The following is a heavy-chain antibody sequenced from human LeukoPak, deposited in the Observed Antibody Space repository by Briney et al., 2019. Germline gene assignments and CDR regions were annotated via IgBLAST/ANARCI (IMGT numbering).Heavy chain of an antibody. D-gene: IGHD5-12*01. CDR2: ISAYNGNT. CDR3: ARGEPHSNPGRGYSGYDFDY. CDR1: GYTFTSYG. J-gene: IGHJ4*02. V-gene: IGHV1-18*01. Sequence: ASVKVSCKASGYTFTSYGISWVRQAPGQGLEWMGWISAYNGNTNYAQKLQGRVTMTTDTSTSTAYMELRSLRSDDTAVYYCARGEPHSNPGRGYSGYDFDYWGQGTLVTVSS.